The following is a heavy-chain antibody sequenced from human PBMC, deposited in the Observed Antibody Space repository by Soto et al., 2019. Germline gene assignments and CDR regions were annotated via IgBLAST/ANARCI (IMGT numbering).Heavy chain of an antibody. CDR1: GGTFSSSA. V-gene: IGHV1-69*06. Sequence: QVQLVQSGAEMREPGSSVKVSCKASGGTFSSSAINWRRQAPGQGPELMGGIIPTFGTADYIEKFRGRVTITADTSTSTAYMEVSSLTSEDTAMYFCARSETAGHRGFDIWGQGTMVTVSS. CDR2: IIPTFGTA. D-gene: IGHD6-19*01. CDR3: ARSETAGHRGFDI. J-gene: IGHJ3*02.